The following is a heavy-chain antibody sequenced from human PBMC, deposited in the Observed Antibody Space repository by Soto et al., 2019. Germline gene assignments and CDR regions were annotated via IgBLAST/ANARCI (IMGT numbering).Heavy chain of an antibody. V-gene: IGHV4-39*07. J-gene: IGHJ4*02. Sequence: SETLSLTCTVSGGSISRYYWGWIRQPPGKGLEWIGSIYYSGSTYYNPSLKSRVTISLDTSKNQFSLKLSSVTAADTAVYYCARVLDVFRVDNWGQGTLVTVSS. D-gene: IGHD2-21*01. CDR2: IYYSGST. CDR1: GGSISRYY. CDR3: ARVLDVFRVDN.